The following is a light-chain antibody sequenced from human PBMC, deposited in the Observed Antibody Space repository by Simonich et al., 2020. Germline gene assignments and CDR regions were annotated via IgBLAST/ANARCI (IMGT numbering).Light chain of an antibody. Sequence: DIQMTQSPSSLSASVGDRVTITCRASQSISSYLNWYQQKPGTAPKLLIYAASSLQSGVPSRFSGSGSGTDFTLTISSLQAEDVAVYYCQQYYSTPWTFGQGTKVEIK. V-gene: IGKV1-39*01. CDR2: AAS. J-gene: IGKJ1*01. CDR3: QQYYSTPWT. CDR1: QSISSY.